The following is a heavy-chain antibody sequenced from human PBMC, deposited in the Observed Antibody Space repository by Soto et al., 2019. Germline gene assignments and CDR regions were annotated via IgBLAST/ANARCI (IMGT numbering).Heavy chain of an antibody. CDR1: GYTFTSYG. J-gene: IGHJ6*03. D-gene: IGHD3-3*01. CDR3: ARVTQQEYYDFWSGYSTKPYYYYMDV. CDR2: IRAYNGNT. Sequence: GASVKVSCKASGYTFTSYGISWVRQAPGQGLEWMGWIRAYNGNTNYAQKLQGRVTMTTDTSTSTAYMELRSLISDDTAVYYCARVTQQEYYDFWSGYSTKPYYYYMDVWGKGTTVTVSS. V-gene: IGHV1-18*01.